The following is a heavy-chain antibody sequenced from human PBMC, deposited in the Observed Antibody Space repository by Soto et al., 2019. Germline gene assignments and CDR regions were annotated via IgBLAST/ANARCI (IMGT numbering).Heavy chain of an antibody. Sequence: ASVKVSCKASGYTFTGYYMHWVRQAPGQGLEWMGWINPNSGGTNYAQKFQGRVTMTRDTSISTAYMELSRLRSDDTAVYYCARAAIEASPSHYYFDYWGQGTLVTVSS. D-gene: IGHD1-26*01. V-gene: IGHV1-2*02. J-gene: IGHJ4*02. CDR2: INPNSGGT. CDR1: GYTFTGYY. CDR3: ARAAIEASPSHYYFDY.